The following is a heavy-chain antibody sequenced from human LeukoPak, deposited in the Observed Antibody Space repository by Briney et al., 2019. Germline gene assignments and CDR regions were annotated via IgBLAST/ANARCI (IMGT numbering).Heavy chain of an antibody. CDR1: GFSFMNAW. Sequence: GGSLRLSCAASGFSFMNAWMIWVRQAPGKGLEWVGRTKSNADGGTPDYAAPARGRFTISRDDSKNTLYLQMNSLKTEDTAVYYCTTFYHEYSPYWGRGTLVTVSS. D-gene: IGHD2/OR15-2a*01. J-gene: IGHJ4*02. V-gene: IGHV3-15*01. CDR2: TKSNADGGTP. CDR3: TTFYHEYSPY.